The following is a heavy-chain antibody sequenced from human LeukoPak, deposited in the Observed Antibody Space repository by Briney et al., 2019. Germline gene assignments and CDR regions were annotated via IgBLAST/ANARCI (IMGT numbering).Heavy chain of an antibody. CDR2: SIPILGIA. CDR1: GGTFSSYA. V-gene: IGHV1-69*04. CDR3: AVDTVATGGYYYNGMDV. J-gene: IGHJ6*02. D-gene: IGHD5-12*01. Sequence: SVKVSCKASGGTFSSYAISWVRQAPGQELEWMGRSIPILGIANDAQKFQGRVTITADKSTSTAYKELSSLRSEDTAVYYCAVDTVATGGYYYNGMDVWGQGTPVTVSS.